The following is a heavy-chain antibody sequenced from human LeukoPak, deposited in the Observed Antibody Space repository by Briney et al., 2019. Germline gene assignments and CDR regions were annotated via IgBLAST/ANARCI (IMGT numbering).Heavy chain of an antibody. D-gene: IGHD2-21*02. Sequence: SETLSLTCTLSGGSIYDYYWSWIRHPPGKGLEWIGYIYYTGNTSYIPSLQSLLTISIDTSKTQFSLRLTSVTAADTAVYFCARGVTQWGQGTLVTVSS. CDR3: ARGVTQ. CDR1: GGSIYDYY. CDR2: IYYTGNT. J-gene: IGHJ4*02. V-gene: IGHV4-59*01.